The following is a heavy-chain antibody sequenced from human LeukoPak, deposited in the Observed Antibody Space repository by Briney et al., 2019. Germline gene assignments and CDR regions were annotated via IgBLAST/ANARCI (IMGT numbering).Heavy chain of an antibody. CDR3: VKDHADPNLVQLERLDY. Sequence: RGSLKLSCAASGFMFSGSAMHWVRQAPGKGLEWVGRTRSITNSYATAYAASVEGRFTISRDDSKSTAYLQMNSLKTEDTAVYYCVKDHADPNLVQLERLDYWGQGTLVTVSS. J-gene: IGHJ4*02. CDR2: TRSITNSYAT. CDR1: GFMFSGSA. V-gene: IGHV3-73*01. D-gene: IGHD1-1*01.